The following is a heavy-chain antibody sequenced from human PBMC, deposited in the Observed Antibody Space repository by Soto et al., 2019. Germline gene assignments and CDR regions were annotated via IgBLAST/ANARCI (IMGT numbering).Heavy chain of an antibody. CDR3: AKYGSGSLQD. J-gene: IGHJ4*02. V-gene: IGHV3-33*06. Sequence: QVQLVESGGGVVQPGRSLRLSCAASGFTFSSYGMHWVRQAPGKGLEWVAVIWYDGSNKYHAGSVKGRFTISRDNSKNTLYLQMNSLRAEDTAVYYCAKYGSGSLQDWGQGTLVTVSS. CDR1: GFTFSSYG. CDR2: IWYDGSNK. D-gene: IGHD3-10*01.